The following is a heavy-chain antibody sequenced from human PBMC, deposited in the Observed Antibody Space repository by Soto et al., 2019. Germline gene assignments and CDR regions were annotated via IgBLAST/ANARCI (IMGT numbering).Heavy chain of an antibody. CDR2: ISAYNSNT. D-gene: IGHD2-2*01. J-gene: IGHJ6*02. Sequence: ASLKVSCKASGYTFTSYGISWVRQAPGQGLEWMGWISAYNSNTNYAQKIQGRVTMTTDTSTSTAHMELRSLRSDDTAVYYCARGCSSTSCYEGLYYYYYYGMDVWGQGTTVTVSS. CDR3: ARGCSSTSCYEGLYYYYYYGMDV. V-gene: IGHV1-18*01. CDR1: GYTFTSYG.